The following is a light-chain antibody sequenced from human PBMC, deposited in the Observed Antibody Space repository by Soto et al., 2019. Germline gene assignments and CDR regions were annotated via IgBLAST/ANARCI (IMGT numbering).Light chain of an antibody. V-gene: IGLV1-51*02. CDR1: SSNIGNNY. CDR2: ENN. CDR3: GTWDISLRLWV. J-gene: IGLJ3*02. Sequence: QSVLTQPPSVSAAPGQKVTISCSGSSSNIGNNYVSWYQHLPETAPKLLIYENNKRPSGIPDRFSGSKSGTSATLGITGLQTGDEADYYCGTWDISLRLWVFGGGTKVTVL.